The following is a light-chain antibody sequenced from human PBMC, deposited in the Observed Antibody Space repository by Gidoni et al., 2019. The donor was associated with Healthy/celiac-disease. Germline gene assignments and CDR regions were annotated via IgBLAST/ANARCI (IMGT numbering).Light chain of an antibody. CDR3: AAWDDSLNGPV. CDR1: SSNIGINT. J-gene: IGLJ2*01. CDR2: RNN. Sequence: QSVLTQPPSASGTPGQRVTISFSGSSSNIGINTVNWYQQLPGTAPKLLIYRNNQRPSGVPDLFSGSKSGTSASLAISGLQSEDEADYYCAAWDDSLNGPVFGGGTKLTVL. V-gene: IGLV1-44*01.